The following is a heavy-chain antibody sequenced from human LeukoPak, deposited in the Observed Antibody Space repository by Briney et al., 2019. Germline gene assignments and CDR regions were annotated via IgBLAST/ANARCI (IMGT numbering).Heavy chain of an antibody. CDR2: INHSGST. J-gene: IGHJ4*02. D-gene: IGHD3-3*01. CDR3: ARGSWSGYFYYFDY. V-gene: IGHV4-34*01. Sequence: SETLSLTCAVYGGSFSRYYWSWIRQPPGKGLEWIGEINHSGSTNYNPSLKSRVTIPVDTSKNQFSLKLSSVTAADTAVYYCARGSWSGYFYYFDYWGQGTLVTVSS. CDR1: GGSFSRYY.